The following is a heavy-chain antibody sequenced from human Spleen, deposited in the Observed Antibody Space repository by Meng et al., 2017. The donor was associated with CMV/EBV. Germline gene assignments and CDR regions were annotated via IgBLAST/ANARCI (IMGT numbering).Heavy chain of an antibody. CDR2: ISVHNGNT. V-gene: IGHV1-18*01. CDR3: ARDKVAGGYCSTTTCPQIFTY. D-gene: IGHD2-2*01. CDR1: YG. J-gene: IGHJ4*02. Sequence: YGMSWVRQAPGQGLEWMGWISVHNGNTNYAQKFQGRVSMTADTSTNTAYMELGSLRSDDTAVYYCARDKVAGGYCSTTTCPQIFTYWGQGTLVTVSS.